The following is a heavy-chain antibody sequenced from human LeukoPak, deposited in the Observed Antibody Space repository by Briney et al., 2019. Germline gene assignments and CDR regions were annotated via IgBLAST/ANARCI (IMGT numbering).Heavy chain of an antibody. V-gene: IGHV3-30*18. CDR3: AKEVGVTRVEPY. CDR2: LSYDGRNR. D-gene: IGHD1-26*01. J-gene: IGHJ4*02. Sequence: GGALRLSCTVSGFPFSKNDIDWVRQAPGKGLGWVAALSYDGRNRYYAESVKGRFTISRDNTKNTLYLQLNSLRPEDTAMYYCAKEVGVTRVEPYWGQGTLVTVSS. CDR1: GFPFSKND.